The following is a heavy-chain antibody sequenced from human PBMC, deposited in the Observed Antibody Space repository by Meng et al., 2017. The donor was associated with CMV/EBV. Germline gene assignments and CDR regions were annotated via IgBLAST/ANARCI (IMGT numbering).Heavy chain of an antibody. CDR3: ARDNFIWFGELYPGVDY. J-gene: IGHJ4*02. CDR1: GFTFSSYS. V-gene: IGHV3-21*01. D-gene: IGHD3-10*01. CDR2: ISSSSSYI. Sequence: GESLKISRAASGFTFSSYSMNWVRQAPGKGLEWVSSISSSSSYIYYADSVKGRFTISRDNAKNSLYLQMNSLRAEDTAVYYCARDNFIWFGELYPGVDYWGQGTLVTVSS.